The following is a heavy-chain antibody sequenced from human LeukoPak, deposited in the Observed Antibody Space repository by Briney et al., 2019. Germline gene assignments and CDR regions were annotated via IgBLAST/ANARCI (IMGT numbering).Heavy chain of an antibody. V-gene: IGHV3-21*01. CDR3: ARIFRYQLVDYYALDV. Sequence: GGSLRLSCAASGFTFSTYSMNWVRQAPGKGLEWVSAIDTSSAYIYYADSVKGRFTISRDNAKSSVFLQMNSLRDDDTAVYYCARIFRYQLVDYYALDVWGQGTTVTVSS. CDR1: GFTFSTYS. CDR2: IDTSSAYI. J-gene: IGHJ6*02. D-gene: IGHD2-2*01.